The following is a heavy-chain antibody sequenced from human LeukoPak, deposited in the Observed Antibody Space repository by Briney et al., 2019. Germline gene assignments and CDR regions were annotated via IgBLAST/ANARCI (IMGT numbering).Heavy chain of an antibody. D-gene: IGHD7-27*01. V-gene: IGHV1-2*02. CDR2: INPNSGGT. Sequence: ASVKVSCKASGYTITGYYMHWVRQAPGQGLEWMGWINPNSGGTNYAQKFQGRVTMTRDTSISTAYMELSRLRSDDTAVYYCARGAKLTGAFSDAFDIWGQGTMVTVSS. CDR3: ARGAKLTGAFSDAFDI. J-gene: IGHJ3*02. CDR1: GYTITGYY.